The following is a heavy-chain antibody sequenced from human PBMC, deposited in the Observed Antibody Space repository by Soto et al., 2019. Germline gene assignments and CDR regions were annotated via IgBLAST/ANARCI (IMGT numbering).Heavy chain of an antibody. J-gene: IGHJ6*02. CDR2: ISAYNGNT. CDR3: AREIMIFGVVTTPYGMDV. D-gene: IGHD3-3*01. V-gene: IGHV1-18*01. Sequence: ASVKVSCKASGYTFTSYGISWVRQAPGQGLEWMGWISAYNGNTNYAQKLQGRVTMTTDTSTSTAYMELRSLRSDDTAVYYCAREIMIFGVVTTPYGMDVWGQGTTVTVSS. CDR1: GYTFTSYG.